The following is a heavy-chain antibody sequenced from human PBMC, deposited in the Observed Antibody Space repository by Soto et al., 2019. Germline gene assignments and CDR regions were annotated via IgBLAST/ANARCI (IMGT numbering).Heavy chain of an antibody. Sequence: QVQLVQSGAEVKRPGASVKVSCKASGYAFTSYSVHWLRQAPRQRLEWMGWINTDNGDTQYSQNLQGRVTFTRDTFASTAYMELSSLQSDDTAVYYCAREPYTIENWVDPWGQGTLVTVSS. CDR1: GYAFTSYS. CDR2: INTDNGDT. J-gene: IGHJ5*02. D-gene: IGHD1-1*01. V-gene: IGHV1-3*04. CDR3: AREPYTIENWVDP.